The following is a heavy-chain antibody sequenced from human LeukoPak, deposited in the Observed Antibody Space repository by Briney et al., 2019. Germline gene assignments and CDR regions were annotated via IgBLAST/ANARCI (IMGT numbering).Heavy chain of an antibody. J-gene: IGHJ5*02. D-gene: IGHD3-3*01. CDR3: ARDLGWSGYYTRLRFDP. Sequence: SVKVSCKASGGTFSSYAISWVRQAPGQGLEWMGVIIPIFGTANYAQKFQGRVTITADESTSTAYMELSSLRSEDTAVYYCARDLGWSGYYTRLRFDPWGQGTLVTVSS. V-gene: IGHV1-69*13. CDR2: IIPIFGTA. CDR1: GGTFSSYA.